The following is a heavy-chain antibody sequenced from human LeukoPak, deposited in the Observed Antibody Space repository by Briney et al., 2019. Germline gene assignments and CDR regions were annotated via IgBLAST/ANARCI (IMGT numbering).Heavy chain of an antibody. CDR1: GFTFSDYY. Sequence: GGSLRLSCAASGFTFSDYYMSWIRQAPGKGLEWVSYISSSGSTIYYADSVKGRFTISRDNAKNSLYLQMNSLRAEDTAVYYCASGDSVTSPGGYYYGMAVWGQGTTVTVSS. V-gene: IGHV3-11*01. CDR3: ASGDSVTSPGGYYYGMAV. D-gene: IGHD2-2*01. J-gene: IGHJ6*02. CDR2: ISSSGSTI.